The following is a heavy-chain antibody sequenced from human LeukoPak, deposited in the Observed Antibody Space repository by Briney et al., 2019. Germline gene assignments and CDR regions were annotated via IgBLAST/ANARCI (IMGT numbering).Heavy chain of an antibody. CDR3: ALSPLGAAGTWSGLFDY. CDR2: ISPSGST. J-gene: IGHJ4*02. D-gene: IGHD6-13*01. Sequence: SETLSLTCAVSGYSISSGYYWGWIRPPPGKGLEWIGSISPSGSTFYNPSLKSRVTISVDTSKNQFSLKLRSVTAADTAGYYCALSPLGAAGTWSGLFDYWGQGTLVTVSS. CDR1: GYSISSGYY. V-gene: IGHV4-38-2*01.